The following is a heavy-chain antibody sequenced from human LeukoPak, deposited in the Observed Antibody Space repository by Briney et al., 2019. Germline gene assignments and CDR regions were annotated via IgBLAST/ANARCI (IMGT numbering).Heavy chain of an antibody. CDR1: GGSISSYY. V-gene: IGHV4-4*07. CDR2: IYTSGST. CDR3: ARGVFLLVSTAATNYYYYMDV. Sequence: SETLSLTCTVSGGSISSYYWSWIRQPAGKGLEWIGRIYTSGSTNYNPSLKSRVTISVDKSKNQFSLKLSSVTAADTAVYYCARGVFLLVSTAATNYYYYMDVWGKGTTVTVSS. D-gene: IGHD2/OR15-2a*01. J-gene: IGHJ6*03.